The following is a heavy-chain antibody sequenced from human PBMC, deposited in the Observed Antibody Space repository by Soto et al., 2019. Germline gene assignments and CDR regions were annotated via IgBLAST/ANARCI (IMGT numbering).Heavy chain of an antibody. CDR1: GFSLSNARMG. D-gene: IGHD3-3*01. CDR2: IFSNDEK. Sequence: SGPTLVNPTETLTLTCTVSGFSLSNARMGVSWNRQPPGKALEWLAHIFSNDEKSYSTSLKSRLTISKDTSKSQVVLTMTNMDPVDTATYYCARMDFGVVMSSHYYGMDVWGQGTTVTVSS. J-gene: IGHJ6*02. CDR3: ARMDFGVVMSSHYYGMDV. V-gene: IGHV2-26*01.